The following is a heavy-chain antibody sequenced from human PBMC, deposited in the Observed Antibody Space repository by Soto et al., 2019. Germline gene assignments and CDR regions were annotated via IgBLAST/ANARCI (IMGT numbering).Heavy chain of an antibody. CDR2: IYSGGTT. J-gene: IGHJ4*02. Sequence: EVQVVESGGGLIQPGGSLRLSCVVSGFTVSSTNYMSWVRQAPAKGLEWVSVIYSGGTTFYADSVKGRFTISRDNSKNTLYLQMNSLRAADTAVYYCHGYGYWGQGTLVTVSS. CDR1: GFTVSSTNY. CDR3: HGYGY. V-gene: IGHV3-53*01. D-gene: IGHD5-12*01.